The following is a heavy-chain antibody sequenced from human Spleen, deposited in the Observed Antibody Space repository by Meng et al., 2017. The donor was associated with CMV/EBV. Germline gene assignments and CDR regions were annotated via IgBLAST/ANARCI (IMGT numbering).Heavy chain of an antibody. Sequence: GGSLRLSCAASGFTFSSYGMHWGRQAPGKGLEWVAFIRDDGSNKYYADSVKGRFTISRDNSKNTLYLQMNSLRAEDTAVYYCARGGTYDFWSGYSDYYYYGMDVWGQGTTVTVSS. J-gene: IGHJ6*02. CDR1: GFTFSSYG. V-gene: IGHV3-30*02. CDR2: IRDDGSNK. D-gene: IGHD3-3*01. CDR3: ARGGTYDFWSGYSDYYYYGMDV.